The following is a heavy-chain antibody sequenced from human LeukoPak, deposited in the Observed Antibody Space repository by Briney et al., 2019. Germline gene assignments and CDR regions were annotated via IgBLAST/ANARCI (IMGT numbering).Heavy chain of an antibody. V-gene: IGHV4-34*01. CDR3: AGGVTGATGPFDY. Sequence: SETLSHTCAVSGGSISGYYWSWIRQPPGKGLEWIGDINYSGSTNYNPSLKSRVTISVDTSKNQFSLKLSSVTAADTAVYYCAGGVTGATGPFDYWGQGTLVTVSS. J-gene: IGHJ4*02. D-gene: IGHD1-20*01. CDR2: INYSGST. CDR1: GGSISGYY.